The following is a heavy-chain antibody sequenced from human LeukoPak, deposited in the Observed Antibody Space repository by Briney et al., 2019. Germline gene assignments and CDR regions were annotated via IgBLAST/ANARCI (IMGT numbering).Heavy chain of an antibody. V-gene: IGHV3-23*01. CDR3: AKDEQWEPTRGAFDI. Sequence: GGSLRLSCAASGFTFSSYAMSWVRQAPGRGLEWVSGIGDNGRSTYYADSVKGRFTISRDNSKNTLYLQMNSLRAEDTAVYYCAKDEQWEPTRGAFDIWGQGTMVTVSS. J-gene: IGHJ3*02. CDR2: IGDNGRST. D-gene: IGHD1-26*01. CDR1: GFTFSSYA.